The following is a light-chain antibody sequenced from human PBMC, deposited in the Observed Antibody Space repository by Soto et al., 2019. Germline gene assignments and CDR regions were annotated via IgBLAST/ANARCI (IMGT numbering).Light chain of an antibody. CDR2: GAS. V-gene: IGKV3-15*01. CDR1: QSVTNN. CDR3: QQYNSYSQT. J-gene: IGKJ1*01. Sequence: EIVMTQSPATLSVSPGESATLSCRASQSVTNNLAWYQQKPGQAPRLLIYGASTRATGFPARFSGSGSGTEFTLTISSLQPDDFATYYCQQYNSYSQTFGQGTKVDI.